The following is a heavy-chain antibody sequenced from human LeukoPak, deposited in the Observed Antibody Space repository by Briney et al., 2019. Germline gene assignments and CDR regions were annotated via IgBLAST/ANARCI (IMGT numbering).Heavy chain of an antibody. CDR2: IYHSGST. D-gene: IGHD6-13*01. J-gene: IGHJ4*02. V-gene: IGHV4-38-2*02. CDR3: ARDRASSSWYD. CDR1: GYSISSGYY. Sequence: SETLSLTCTVSGYSISSGYYWGWTRQPPGKGLEWSGSIYHSGSTYYNPSLKSRVTISVDTSKNQFSLKLSSVTAADTAVYYCARDRASSSWYDWGQGTLATVSS.